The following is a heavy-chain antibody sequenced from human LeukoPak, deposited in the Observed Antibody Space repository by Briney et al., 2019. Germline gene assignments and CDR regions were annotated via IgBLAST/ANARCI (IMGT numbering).Heavy chain of an antibody. D-gene: IGHD1-1*01. Sequence: PSGTLSLTCAVYGGSFSGYYWSWIRQPPGKGLEWIGEINHSGSTNYNPSLKSRVTISVDTSKNQFSLKLSSVTAADTAVYYCARGGWKYFDYWGQGTLVTVSS. CDR1: GGSFSGYY. CDR3: ARGGWKYFDY. CDR2: INHSGST. J-gene: IGHJ4*02. V-gene: IGHV4-34*01.